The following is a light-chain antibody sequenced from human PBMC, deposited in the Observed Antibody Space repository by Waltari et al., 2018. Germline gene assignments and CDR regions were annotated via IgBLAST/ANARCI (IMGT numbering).Light chain of an antibody. V-gene: IGKV3-20*01. J-gene: IGKJ4*01. CDR3: QQYGSSPV. CDR1: PSVSSSY. Sequence: EIVLTQSPGTLSLSPGERATLSCRASPSVSSSYLACYQQKPGQAPRLLSSGASSRSPGIPDRFSGSGSGTDFTLTISRLEPEEFAVYYCQQYGSSPVFGGGTKVEIK. CDR2: GAS.